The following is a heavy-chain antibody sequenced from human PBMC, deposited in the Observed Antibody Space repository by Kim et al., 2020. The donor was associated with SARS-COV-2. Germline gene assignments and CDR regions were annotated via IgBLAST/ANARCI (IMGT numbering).Heavy chain of an antibody. J-gene: IGHJ4*02. Sequence: GGSLRLSCAASGFTFSGSAMSWVRQASGKGLEWVGGIRSKANGYATAYAASVRGRFTISSDDSKNTAYLQMNSLKTEDTAVYYCTPSGFNYWGQGTLVTVSS. CDR3: TPSGFNY. V-gene: IGHV3-73*01. CDR2: IRSKANGYAT. D-gene: IGHD6-19*01. CDR1: GFTFSGSA.